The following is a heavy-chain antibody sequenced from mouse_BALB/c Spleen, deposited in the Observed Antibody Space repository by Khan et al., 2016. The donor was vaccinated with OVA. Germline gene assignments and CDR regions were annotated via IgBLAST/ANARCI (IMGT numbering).Heavy chain of an antibody. V-gene: IGHV5-6*01. D-gene: IGHD1-1*01. J-gene: IGHJ4*01. Sequence: EVKLLESGGDLVNPGGSLKLSCAASGFTFSSYGMSWVRQTPDQRLEWVATISSGGHYTYFQESVRGRFTISRDKAKNTFYLQLSSLKSEDTAMYYCAGSITTSGGEYYAMDYWGQGTSVTVSS. CDR1: GFTFSSYG. CDR3: AGSITTSGGEYYAMDY. CDR2: ISSGGHYT.